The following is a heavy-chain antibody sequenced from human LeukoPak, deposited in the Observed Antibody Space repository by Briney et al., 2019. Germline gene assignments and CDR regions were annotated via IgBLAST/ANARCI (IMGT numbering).Heavy chain of an antibody. CDR1: EFTFSTYA. J-gene: IGHJ4*02. CDR2: ISGSGDST. V-gene: IGHV3-23*01. D-gene: IGHD2-2*01. CDR3: AKDSCGSTSCPLDY. Sequence: GGSLRLSCAASEFTFSTYAMSWVRLAPGKGLEWVSGISGSGDSTYYADSVKGRFTISRDNSKNTLYLQMNSLRAEDAAVYYCAKDSCGSTSCPLDYWGQGTLVTVSS.